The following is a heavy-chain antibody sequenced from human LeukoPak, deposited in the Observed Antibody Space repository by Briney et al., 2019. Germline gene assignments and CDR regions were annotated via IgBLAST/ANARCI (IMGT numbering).Heavy chain of an antibody. D-gene: IGHD3-10*01. CDR2: IYTSGST. V-gene: IGHV4-4*07. J-gene: IGHJ4*02. Sequence: PSETLSLTCTVSGVSLSSYYWSWIRQPAGKGLEWIGRIYTSGSTNYYPSLKSRVTISVDKSKSQVSLKLSSVTAADTAVYYCARDLGSGSYQELDYWGQGTLVTVSS. CDR1: GVSLSSYY. CDR3: ARDLGSGSYQELDY.